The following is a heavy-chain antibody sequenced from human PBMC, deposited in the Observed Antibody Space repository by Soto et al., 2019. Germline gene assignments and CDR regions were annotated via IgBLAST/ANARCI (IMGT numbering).Heavy chain of an antibody. D-gene: IGHD3-22*01. CDR3: ARSTNYYDSSGEDY. J-gene: IGHJ4*02. Sequence: SETLSLTCAVYGGSFSGYDWTWFRQPPGKGLEWIGEINHSGSTNYNPSLKSRVTISVDTSKNQFSLKLSSVTAADTAVYYCARSTNYYDSSGEDYWGQGTLVTVSS. CDR1: GGSFSGYD. V-gene: IGHV4-34*01. CDR2: INHSGST.